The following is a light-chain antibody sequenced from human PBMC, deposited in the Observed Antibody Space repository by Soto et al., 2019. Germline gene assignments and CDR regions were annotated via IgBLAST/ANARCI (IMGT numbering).Light chain of an antibody. Sequence: EIVLTQSPATRSLSPGERATLSCRASQSVSSYLAWYQQKPGQAPRLLIYDASNRATGIPARFSGSGSGTDFTLTISSLEPEDFAVYYCQQYGSAPRTFGQGTKVDIK. CDR3: QQYGSAPRT. V-gene: IGKV3-11*01. J-gene: IGKJ1*01. CDR2: DAS. CDR1: QSVSSY.